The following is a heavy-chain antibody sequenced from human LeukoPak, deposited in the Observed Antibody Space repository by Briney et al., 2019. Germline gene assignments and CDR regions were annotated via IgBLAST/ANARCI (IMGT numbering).Heavy chain of an antibody. CDR2: ISSGSSTI. J-gene: IGHJ1*01. Sequence: PGGSPRLSCAASGFTFSSYSMNWVRQAPGKGLEWISYISSGSSTIYYADSVKGRFTISRDNAKNSLYLQMNSLRAEDTAVYYCARGSDLKYFQYWGQGTLVTVSS. CDR3: ARGSDLKYFQY. CDR1: GFTFSSYS. V-gene: IGHV3-48*01.